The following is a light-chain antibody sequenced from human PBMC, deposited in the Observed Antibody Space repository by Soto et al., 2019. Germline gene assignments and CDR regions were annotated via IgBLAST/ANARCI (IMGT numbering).Light chain of an antibody. Sequence: QSALTQPASVSGSPGQSITISCTGTSSDVGGYNYVSWYQQYPGKAPKLMIYEVSNRPSGVSNRFSGSKSGNTASLTISGLQAEDEADYYCSSYTSSNTPVVFGGGTKRTVL. CDR3: SSYTSSNTPVV. CDR1: SSDVGGYNY. V-gene: IGLV2-14*01. J-gene: IGLJ2*01. CDR2: EVS.